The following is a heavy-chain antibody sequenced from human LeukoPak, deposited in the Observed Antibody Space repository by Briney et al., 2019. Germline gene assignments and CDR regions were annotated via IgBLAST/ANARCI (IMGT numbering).Heavy chain of an antibody. CDR3: ARDHPVRGVMIPFDY. D-gene: IGHD3-10*01. J-gene: IGHJ4*02. CDR2: INSDGSST. CDR1: GFTFTSYW. V-gene: IGHV3-74*01. Sequence: GGSLRLSCAASGFTFTSYWMHWVRQTPGKGLVWVSRINSDGSSTRYADSVKGRFTISRDNAKNTLYLQMNSLRAEDTAVYFCARDHPVRGVMIPFDYWGQGTRGTVSS.